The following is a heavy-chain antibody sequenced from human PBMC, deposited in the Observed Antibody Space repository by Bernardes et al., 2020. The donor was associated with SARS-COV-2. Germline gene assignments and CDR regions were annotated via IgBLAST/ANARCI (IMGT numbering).Heavy chain of an antibody. CDR3: TRVGWRVPAATDAFDI. J-gene: IGHJ3*02. CDR1: GFTFSSHW. D-gene: IGHD2-2*01. V-gene: IGHV3-74*03. Sequence: SLRLSCAASGFTFSSHWMHWVRQAPGKGLVWVSRINSDGSTTKYADSVKGRFTLSRDNAKNTLYLQMNSLRVEDTAVYYCTRVGWRVPAATDAFDIWGLGTMVTVSS. CDR2: INSDGSTT.